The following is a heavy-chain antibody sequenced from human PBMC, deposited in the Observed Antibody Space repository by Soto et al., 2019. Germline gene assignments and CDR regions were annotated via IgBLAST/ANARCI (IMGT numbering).Heavy chain of an antibody. J-gene: IGHJ4*02. CDR3: AHSPSGWYLFDY. CDR1: GCSLSTSGLG. CDR2: IYWNDDK. V-gene: IGHV2-5*01. Sequence: QITLKESGPTLVRPTQTLTLTCTFSGCSLSTSGLGGGWIRHPPGKALEWLALIYWNDDKRYSPSLKARLNITKDTSKNQVVLTRTNMDPVDTATYYCAHSPSGWYLFDYWGQGTLVTVSS. D-gene: IGHD6-19*01.